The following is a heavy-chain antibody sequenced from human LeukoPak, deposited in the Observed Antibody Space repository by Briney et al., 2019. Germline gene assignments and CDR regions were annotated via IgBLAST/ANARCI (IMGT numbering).Heavy chain of an antibody. CDR2: ISAYNGNT. CDR1: GYTFSSYG. D-gene: IGHD6-13*01. CDR3: ARAPGVAPAGLLDY. J-gene: IGHJ4*02. V-gene: IGHV1-18*01. Sequence: ASVKVSCKASGYTFSSYGISWVRQAPGQGLEWMGWISAYNGNTNYAQELQGRVTMTTDTSTSTAYMELRSLRSDDPAVYYCARAPGVAPAGLLDYWGRGNLVTVSS.